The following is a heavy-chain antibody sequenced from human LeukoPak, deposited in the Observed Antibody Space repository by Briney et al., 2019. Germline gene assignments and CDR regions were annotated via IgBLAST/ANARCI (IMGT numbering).Heavy chain of an antibody. CDR3: VRDDYDFWSGYQRYFEF. V-gene: IGHV3-30*03. Sequence: GGSLRLSCAASGFTFSSYGMHWVRQAPGKGLEWVAVIPYDGSNKYYADSVKGRFTISRDNSKNTLYLQMNSLRAEDTAVYYCVRDDYDFWSGYQRYFEFWGQGTLVTVSS. CDR1: GFTFSSYG. D-gene: IGHD3-3*01. J-gene: IGHJ4*02. CDR2: IPYDGSNK.